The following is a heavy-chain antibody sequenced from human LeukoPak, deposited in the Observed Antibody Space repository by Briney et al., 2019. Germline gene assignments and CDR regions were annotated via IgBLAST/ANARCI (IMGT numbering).Heavy chain of an antibody. D-gene: IGHD3-22*01. CDR1: GFTFSDYW. CDR2: IKRDGSEK. Sequence: GGSLRLSCAASGFTFSDYWMNWVRQAPGKGLEWVANIKRDGSEKYYVDSVKGRFTISRDNAKNSLYLQMNSLRAEDTAVYYCASDTRNYDSSGYSLKTYYYYGMDVWGQGTTVTVSS. V-gene: IGHV3-7*01. J-gene: IGHJ6*02. CDR3: ASDTRNYDSSGYSLKTYYYYGMDV.